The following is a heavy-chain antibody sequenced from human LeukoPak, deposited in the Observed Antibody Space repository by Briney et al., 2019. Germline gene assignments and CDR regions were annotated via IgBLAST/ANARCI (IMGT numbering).Heavy chain of an antibody. CDR1: GFTFSSYW. V-gene: IGHV3-7*05. CDR3: ARDCGSDCSQAFDI. J-gene: IGHJ3*02. Sequence: GGSLRLSCAASGFTFSSYWMSWVRQAPGRGLEWVADIKQDGTQKDYVDSVEGRITISRDNVKNSLYLQMNSLRVEDTAVYYCARDCGSDCSQAFDIWGQGTMVTVSS. D-gene: IGHD2-21*02. CDR2: IKQDGTQK.